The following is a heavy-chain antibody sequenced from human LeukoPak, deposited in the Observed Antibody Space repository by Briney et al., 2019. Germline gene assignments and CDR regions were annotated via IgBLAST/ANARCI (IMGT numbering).Heavy chain of an antibody. J-gene: IGHJ3*02. CDR2: INHSGST. D-gene: IGHD6-19*01. CDR3: ARGYSSGQWFDAFDI. CDR1: GGSFSGYY. V-gene: IGHV4-34*01. Sequence: PSETLSLTCAVYGGSFSGYYWSWIRQPPGKGLEWIGEINHSGSTNYNPSLKSRVTISVDTSKNQFSLKLSSVTAADTAVYYCARGYSSGQWFDAFDIWGQGTMVTVSS.